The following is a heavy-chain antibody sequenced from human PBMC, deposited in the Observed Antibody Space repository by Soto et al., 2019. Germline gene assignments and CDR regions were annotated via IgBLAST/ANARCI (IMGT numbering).Heavy chain of an antibody. CDR3: ARDAADGSSRYYYYGMDV. Sequence: GGSLRLSCASSGFTFSSYAMSWVRQAPGKGLEWVSAISDNGGNTYYADSVKGRFTISRDNSKNTLYLQMNSLRAEDTAVYYCARDAADGSSRYYYYGMDVWGQGTTVTVSS. V-gene: IGHV3-23*01. CDR2: ISDNGGNT. CDR1: GFTFSSYA. J-gene: IGHJ6*02.